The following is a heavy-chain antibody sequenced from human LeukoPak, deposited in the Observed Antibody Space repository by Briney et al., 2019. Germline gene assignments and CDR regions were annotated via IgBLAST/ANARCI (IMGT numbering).Heavy chain of an antibody. Sequence: ASVKVSCKASGYTFTGYYMHWVRQAPGQGLEWMGWINPNSGGTNYAQKFQGRVTMTRDTSISTAYMELSRLRPDDTAVYYCARAATYYDFWSGYSPHMDVWGKGTTVTVSS. V-gene: IGHV1-2*02. J-gene: IGHJ6*03. D-gene: IGHD3-3*01. CDR3: ARAATYYDFWSGYSPHMDV. CDR2: INPNSGGT. CDR1: GYTFTGYY.